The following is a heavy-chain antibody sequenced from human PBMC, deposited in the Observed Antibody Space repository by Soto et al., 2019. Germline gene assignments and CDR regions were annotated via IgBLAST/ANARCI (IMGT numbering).Heavy chain of an antibody. V-gene: IGHV1-69*13. CDR1: GGTFSSYA. CDR3: ARDLRVTPPIYGFAY. D-gene: IGHD4-4*01. Sequence: AASVKVSCKASGGTFSSYAISWVRQAPGQGLEWMGGIIPIFGTANYAQKFQGRVTITADESTSTAYMELSSLRSEDTAVYYCARDLRVTPPIYGFAYWGQGTLVTVSS. CDR2: IIPIFGTA. J-gene: IGHJ4*02.